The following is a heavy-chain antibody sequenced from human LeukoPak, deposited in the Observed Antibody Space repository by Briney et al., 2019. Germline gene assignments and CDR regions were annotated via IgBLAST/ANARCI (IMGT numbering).Heavy chain of an antibody. Sequence: PSETLSLTCTVSGGSISSYYWSWIRQPPGKGLEWIGYIYYSGSTNYNPSLKSRVTISVDTSKNQFSLKLSSVTAADTAVYYCARLDFVPAAFDYWGQGTLVTVSS. D-gene: IGHD2-2*01. V-gene: IGHV4-59*01. CDR3: ARLDFVPAAFDY. CDR2: IYYSGST. J-gene: IGHJ4*02. CDR1: GGSISSYY.